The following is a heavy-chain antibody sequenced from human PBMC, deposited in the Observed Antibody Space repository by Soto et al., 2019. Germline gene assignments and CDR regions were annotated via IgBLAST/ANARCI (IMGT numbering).Heavy chain of an antibody. V-gene: IGHV1-18*01. J-gene: IGHJ6*01. CDR1: GYTFTSYG. CDR2: ISAYNGNT. Sequence: ASVKVSCKASGYTFTSYGISWGRQAPGQGLEWMGWISAYNGNTNYAQKLQGRVTMTTDTSTSTAYMELRSLRSDDTAVYYCAREGDILPGYYPRIYYYSVMAFWGQGTTVTVSS. D-gene: IGHD3-9*01. CDR3: AREGDILPGYYPRIYYYSVMAF.